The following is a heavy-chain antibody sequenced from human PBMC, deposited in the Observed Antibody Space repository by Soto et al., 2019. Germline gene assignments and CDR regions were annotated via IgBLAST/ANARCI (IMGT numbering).Heavy chain of an antibody. CDR3: ANPKNWGYIPDAFDI. CDR2: IYYTGST. J-gene: IGHJ3*02. Sequence: SETLSLTCTVSGGFISSGGYYWSWIRQHPWKGLEWIGYIYYTGSTSYNPSLKSRVTMSVDTSKNQFSLKLTSVTAADTAVYYCANPKNWGYIPDAFDIWGRVTIVHVSS. D-gene: IGHD7-27*01. CDR1: GGFISSGGYY. V-gene: IGHV4-31*03.